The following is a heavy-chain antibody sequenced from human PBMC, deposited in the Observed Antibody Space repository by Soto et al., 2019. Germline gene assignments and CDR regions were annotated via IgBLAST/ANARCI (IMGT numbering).Heavy chain of an antibody. CDR2: IYYSGST. Sequence: PSETLSLTCTVSGGSISSGGYYWSWIRQHPGKGLEWIGYIYYSGSTYYNPSLKSRVTISVDTSKNQFSLKLSSVTAADTAVYYCARYYDILPGHDAMDVWGQGTTVTVSS. V-gene: IGHV4-31*03. CDR3: ARYYDILPGHDAMDV. J-gene: IGHJ6*02. D-gene: IGHD3-9*01. CDR1: GGSISSGGYY.